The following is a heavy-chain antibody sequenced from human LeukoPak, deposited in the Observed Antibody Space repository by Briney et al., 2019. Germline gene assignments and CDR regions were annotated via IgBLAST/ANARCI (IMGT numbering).Heavy chain of an antibody. V-gene: IGHV3-23*01. CDR2: ISGSGVGT. Sequence: GGSLRLSCAGSGFIFRNYVMSGVRQAPGRGLEWVSAISGSGVGTNYADSVKGRFTISRDNSKNTLYLQMNSLRAEDTAVYYCAKNGRDDHDKYFFDFWGQGTQVTVSS. D-gene: IGHD3-9*01. J-gene: IGHJ4*02. CDR3: AKNGRDDHDKYFFDF. CDR1: GFIFRNYV.